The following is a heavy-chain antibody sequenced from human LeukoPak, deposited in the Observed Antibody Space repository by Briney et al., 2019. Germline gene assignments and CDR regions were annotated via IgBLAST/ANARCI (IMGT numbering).Heavy chain of an antibody. CDR2: ISYSGSP. D-gene: IGHD3-10*01. CDR1: GGSISSDH. Sequence: ASETLSLTCSVSGGSISSDHWSWIRQPPGKGLEWIAFISYSGSPDYNPSLKSRVTISIDTSKNQFSLKLTSVTSADTAVYYCARVGASSRYFNSWGQGTLVTVSS. CDR3: ARVGASSRYFNS. V-gene: IGHV4-59*01. J-gene: IGHJ4*02.